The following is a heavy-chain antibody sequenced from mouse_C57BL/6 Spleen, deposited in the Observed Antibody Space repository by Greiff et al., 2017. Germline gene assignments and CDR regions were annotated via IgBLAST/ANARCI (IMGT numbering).Heavy chain of an antibody. CDR1: GFSLSTFGMG. Sequence: QVTLKESGPGILQPSQTLSLTCSFSGFSLSTFGMGVGWIRQPSGKGLEWLAHIWWDDDKYYNPALKSRLTISKDTSKNQVFLKIANVDTADTATYYCARNYDYDTIIYAMDYWGQGTSVTVSS. V-gene: IGHV8-8*01. J-gene: IGHJ4*01. D-gene: IGHD2-4*01. CDR2: IWWDDDK. CDR3: ARNYDYDTIIYAMDY.